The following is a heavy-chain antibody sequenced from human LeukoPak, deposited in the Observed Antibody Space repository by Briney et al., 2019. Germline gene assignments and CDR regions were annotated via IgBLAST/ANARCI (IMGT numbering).Heavy chain of an antibody. Sequence: GASVKVSCKASGYTFTSYDINWVRQATGQGLEWMGSMNPNSGNTGYAQKFQGRVTMTRNTSISTAYMELSSLRSEDTAVYYCARNFGGNNYELGIGYWGQGTLVTVSS. V-gene: IGHV1-8*01. CDR1: GYTFTSYD. CDR2: MNPNSGNT. D-gene: IGHD3-16*01. J-gene: IGHJ4*02. CDR3: ARNFGGNNYELGIGY.